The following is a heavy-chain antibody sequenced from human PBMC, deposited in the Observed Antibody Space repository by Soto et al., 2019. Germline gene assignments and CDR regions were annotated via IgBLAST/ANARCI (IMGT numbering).Heavy chain of an antibody. J-gene: IGHJ4*02. CDR2: INHRGST. CDR1: GGSFSDYY. Sequence: SETLSLTCAVSGGSFSDYYWRWIRQSPGKGLEWIGEINHRGSTNYNPSLKSRVTMSVDTSKNQFSLNLTSVTATDTAVYYCARERGRDYVWGTYRYFDYWGQGTLVTVSS. D-gene: IGHD3-16*02. V-gene: IGHV4-34*01. CDR3: ARERGRDYVWGTYRYFDY.